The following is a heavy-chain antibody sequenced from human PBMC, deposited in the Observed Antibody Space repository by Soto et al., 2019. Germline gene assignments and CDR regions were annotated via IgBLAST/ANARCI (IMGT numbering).Heavy chain of an antibody. J-gene: IGHJ5*02. CDR2: IIPIFGTA. CDR3: ARDGYCSGGSCYPDWFDP. D-gene: IGHD2-15*01. Sequence: SVKVSCTASGCTFSSYAISWVRQAPGQGLEWMGGIIPIFGTANYAQKFQGRVTITADESTSTAYMELSSLRSEDTAVYYCARDGYCSGGSCYPDWFDPWGQGTLVTVSS. V-gene: IGHV1-69*13. CDR1: GCTFSSYA.